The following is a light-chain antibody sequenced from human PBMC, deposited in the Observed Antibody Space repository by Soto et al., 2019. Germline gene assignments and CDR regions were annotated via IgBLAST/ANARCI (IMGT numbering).Light chain of an antibody. J-gene: IGKJ4*01. CDR2: GVS. V-gene: IGKV3-20*01. Sequence: EIVLTQSPGTLSLSPGERATLSCRASQSFRSNYLAWYQQRPGQAPRLLIYGVSSGASGIPDRFSGSGSGTDFTLTISRLEPEDSAVYYCQQYDRVPGFTFGGGTKVDIK. CDR1: QSFRSNY. CDR3: QQYDRVPGFT.